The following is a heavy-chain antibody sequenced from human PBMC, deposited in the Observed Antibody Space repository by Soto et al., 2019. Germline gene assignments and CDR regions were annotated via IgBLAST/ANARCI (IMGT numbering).Heavy chain of an antibody. Sequence: QVQLVRSGAEVKKPGASVKVSCKASGYTFTSYGISWVRQAPGQGLEWMGWISAYNGNTNYAQKLQGRVTMTTDTSKSTGSRELTSMSPNDSTVYFCARDGRCIGMGYAASDRFDHWGQGTLVSVSS. CDR2: ISAYNGNT. V-gene: IGHV1-18*01. D-gene: IGHD2-8*01. J-gene: IGHJ5*02. CDR3: ARDGRCIGMGYAASDRFDH. CDR1: GYTFTSYG.